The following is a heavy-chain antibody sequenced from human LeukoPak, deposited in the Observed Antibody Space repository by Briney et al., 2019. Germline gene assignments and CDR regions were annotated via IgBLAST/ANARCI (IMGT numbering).Heavy chain of an antibody. J-gene: IGHJ4*02. V-gene: IGHV4-39*01. CDR2: IYYSGST. D-gene: IGHD3-16*01. Sequence: PSETLSLTCTVSGGSISSSSYYWGWIRQPPGKGLEWIGSIYYSGSTYYNPSLKSRVTMSVDTSKNQFSLKLSSVTAADTAVYYCARRPIMITFGELDYWGQGTLVTVSS. CDR1: GGSISSSSYY. CDR3: ARRPIMITFGELDY.